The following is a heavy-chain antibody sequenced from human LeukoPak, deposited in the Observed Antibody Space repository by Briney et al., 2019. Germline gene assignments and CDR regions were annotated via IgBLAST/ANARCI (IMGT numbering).Heavy chain of an antibody. D-gene: IGHD6-19*01. CDR2: LYSGGST. CDR3: ASKQWLVHTFDY. Sequence: PGGSLRLSCAASGFTVSSNYMSWVRQAPGKGLEWVSLLYSGGSTYYADSVKGRFTISRDNAKNSLYLQMNSLRAEDTAVYYCASKQWLVHTFDYWGQGTLVTVSS. J-gene: IGHJ4*02. CDR1: GFTVSSNY. V-gene: IGHV3-53*01.